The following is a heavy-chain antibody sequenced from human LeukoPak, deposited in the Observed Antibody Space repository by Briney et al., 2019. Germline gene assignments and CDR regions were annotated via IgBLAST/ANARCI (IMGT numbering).Heavy chain of an antibody. Sequence: GGSLRLSCAASGFTFRSPEMNWVRQAPGKGLEWVSYISDGGKTKYYADSVKGRFTISRDNAKNSLYLQMNSLRAEDTAVYYCAELGITMIGGVWGKGTTVTISS. CDR1: GFTFRSPE. D-gene: IGHD3-10*02. CDR3: AELGITMIGGV. J-gene: IGHJ6*04. V-gene: IGHV3-48*03. CDR2: ISDGGKTK.